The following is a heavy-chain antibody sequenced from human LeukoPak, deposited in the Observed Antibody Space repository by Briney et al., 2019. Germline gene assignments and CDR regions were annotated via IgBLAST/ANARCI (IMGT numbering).Heavy chain of an antibody. V-gene: IGHV4-34*01. CDR3: ARTAITMVRGHFDY. CDR2: INHSGST. CDR1: GGSFSGSY. Sequence: PSETLSLTCAVYGGSFSGSYWNWIRQPPGKGLEWIGEINHSGSTNYNPSLKSRVTISVDTSKNQFSLKLSSVTAADTAVYYCARTAITMVRGHFDYWGQGTLVTVSS. D-gene: IGHD3-10*01. J-gene: IGHJ4*02.